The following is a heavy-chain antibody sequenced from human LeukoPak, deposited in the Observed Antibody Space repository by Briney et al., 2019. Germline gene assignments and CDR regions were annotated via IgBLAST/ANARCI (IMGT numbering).Heavy chain of an antibody. V-gene: IGHV1-2*02. D-gene: IGHD2-2*01. CDR3: ARVTRTSAQYFDY. CDR1: GYTFTGYY. Sequence: ASVKASCKASGYTFTGYYIHWVRQAPGQGLEWMGWINPISGGTYYAQKFQGRVTMTRDTSISTAYMEMSRLRSDDTAVYYCARVTRTSAQYFDYWGQGTLVTVSS. J-gene: IGHJ4*02. CDR2: INPISGGT.